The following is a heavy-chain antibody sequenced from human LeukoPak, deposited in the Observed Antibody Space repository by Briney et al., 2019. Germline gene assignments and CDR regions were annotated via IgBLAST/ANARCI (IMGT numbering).Heavy chain of an antibody. CDR2: INSAGSWT. CDR1: GNYW. Sequence: GGSLRLSCAASGNYWMHWVRQAPGKGLLWVSHINSAGSWTSYADSVKGRFTIFRDNAKNSLSLQMNSLRADDTAVYYCAREVLGTASAFDYWGQGTLVTVSS. D-gene: IGHD1-1*01. V-gene: IGHV3-74*01. CDR3: AREVLGTASAFDY. J-gene: IGHJ4*02.